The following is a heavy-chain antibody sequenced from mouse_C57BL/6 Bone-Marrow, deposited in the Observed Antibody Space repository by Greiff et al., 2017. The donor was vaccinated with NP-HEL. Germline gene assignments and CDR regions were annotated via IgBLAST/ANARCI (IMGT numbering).Heavy chain of an antibody. CDR1: GFTFTDYY. J-gene: IGHJ2*01. Sequence: DVMLVESGGGLVQPGGSLSLSCAASGFTFTDYYMRWVRQPPGKGLEWLGFIRSKANGYTTEYSASVKGRFTISRDNSQSILYHQMNALRADDSATYYCARYLYALDDWGQGTTLTVSS. CDR3: ARYLYALDD. CDR2: IRSKANGYTT. D-gene: IGHD1-1*01. V-gene: IGHV7-3*01.